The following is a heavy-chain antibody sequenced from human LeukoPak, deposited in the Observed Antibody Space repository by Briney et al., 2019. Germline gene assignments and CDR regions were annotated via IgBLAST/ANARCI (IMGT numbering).Heavy chain of an antibody. CDR1: GGSFSVYY. Sequence: SETLSLTCAVYGGSFSVYYWSWIRQPPGKELEGIGEINHSGSTNYNPSLKSRVTISVDTSKNQFSLKLSSVTAADTAVYYCARGSGSFWNWFDPWGQGTLVTVSS. V-gene: IGHV4-34*01. CDR3: ARGSGSFWNWFDP. J-gene: IGHJ5*02. D-gene: IGHD1-26*01. CDR2: INHSGST.